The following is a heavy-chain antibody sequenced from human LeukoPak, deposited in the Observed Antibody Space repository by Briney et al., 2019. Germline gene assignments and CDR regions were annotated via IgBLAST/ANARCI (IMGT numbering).Heavy chain of an antibody. CDR2: ISAYNGNT. CDR3: ARVQSLSQTTVVTKNWYFDL. V-gene: IGHV1-18*01. D-gene: IGHD4-23*01. CDR1: GYTFTSYG. J-gene: IGHJ2*01. Sequence: ASVKVSCKASGYTFTSYGISWVRQAPGQGLEWMEWISAYNGNTNYAQKLQGRVTMTTDTSTSTAYMELRSLRSDDTAVYYCARVQSLSQTTVVTKNWYFDLWGRGTLVTVSS.